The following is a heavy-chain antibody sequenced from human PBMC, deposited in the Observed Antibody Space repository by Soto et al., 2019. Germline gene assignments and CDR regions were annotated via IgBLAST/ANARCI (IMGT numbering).Heavy chain of an antibody. CDR1: GFTFSSYA. Sequence: PGGSLRLSCAASGFTFSSYAMSWVRQAPGKGLEWVSVISGSGDSTYYADSVKGRFTISRDNSKNTLYLQMNSLRAEDTAVYYCAKGTYDYYYGYWGQGTLVTVSS. CDR3: AKGTYDYYYGY. CDR2: ISGSGDST. J-gene: IGHJ4*02. D-gene: IGHD3-10*01. V-gene: IGHV3-23*01.